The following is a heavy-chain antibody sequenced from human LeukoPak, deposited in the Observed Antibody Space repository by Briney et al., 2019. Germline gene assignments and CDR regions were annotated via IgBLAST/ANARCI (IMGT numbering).Heavy chain of an antibody. CDR3: ARVEVGATWAFDY. D-gene: IGHD1-26*01. V-gene: IGHV3-7*01. CDR2: IKQDGGER. CDR1: GFTFSDYW. J-gene: IGHJ4*02. Sequence: GGSLRLSCAASGFTFSDYWMSWVRQAPGQGLGWVASIKQDGGERYYVDSVEGRFSISRDNVKNSVFLQMNSLRAEDTAVYYCARVEVGATWAFDYWGQGTLVTVSS.